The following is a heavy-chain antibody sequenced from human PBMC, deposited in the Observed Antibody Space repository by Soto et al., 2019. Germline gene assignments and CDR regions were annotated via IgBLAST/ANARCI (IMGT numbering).Heavy chain of an antibody. D-gene: IGHD2-2*01. V-gene: IGHV3-64D*08. CDR2: VSGSGGST. Sequence: PGGSLRLSCSASGLTFSAYAMHWVRQAPGKGLEYVSAVSGSGGSTYYADSVKGRFTISRDNSKNTLYLQMSSLRGEDTAVYYCVSRYCSGTSCRHFDFWGQGILVTVSS. J-gene: IGHJ4*02. CDR1: GLTFSAYA. CDR3: VSRYCSGTSCRHFDF.